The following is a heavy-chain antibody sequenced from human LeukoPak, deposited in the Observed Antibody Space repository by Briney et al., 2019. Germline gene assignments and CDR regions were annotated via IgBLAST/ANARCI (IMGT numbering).Heavy chain of an antibody. D-gene: IGHD3-22*01. CDR1: GGSFSSSPYS. CDR3: AAMIGYFDY. J-gene: IGHJ4*02. Sequence: SETLSLTCAVSGGSFSSSPYSWGWIRQPPGKGLEWIGSIFYRGSTYYNPSLKSRVSISRDTSKNQSSLKLNSVTAADTAVYYCAAMIGYFDYWGQGILVTVSS. CDR2: IFYRGST. V-gene: IGHV4-39*07.